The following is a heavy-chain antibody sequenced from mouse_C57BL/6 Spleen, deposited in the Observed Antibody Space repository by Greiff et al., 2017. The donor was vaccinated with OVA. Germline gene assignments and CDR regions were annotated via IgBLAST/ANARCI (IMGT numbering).Heavy chain of an antibody. J-gene: IGHJ2*01. CDR1: GYTFTSYW. CDR2: IHPSDSDT. V-gene: IGHV1-74*01. Sequence: QVQLQQPGAELVKPGASVKVSCKASGYTFTSYWMHWVKQRPGQGLEWIGRIHPSDSDTNYNQKFKGKATLTVDKSSSTAYMQLSSLTSEDAAVYYCAMEGVYSNPDYWGQGTTLTVSS. CDR3: AMEGVYSNPDY. D-gene: IGHD2-5*01.